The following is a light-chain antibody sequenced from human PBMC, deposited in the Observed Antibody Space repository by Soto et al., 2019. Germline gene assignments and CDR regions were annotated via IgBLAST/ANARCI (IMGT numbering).Light chain of an antibody. CDR2: GAS. J-gene: IGKJ3*01. V-gene: IGKV1-9*01. Sequence: IQLTQSPSSLSASVGDRVTISCPACQGIANFLAWYQQKPGKAPKLLIYGASTLQSGVPSRFSGSGSGTDFTLTISSLQPEDFATYYCQQLNSFPIPFGPGTKVDIK. CDR1: QGIANF. CDR3: QQLNSFPIP.